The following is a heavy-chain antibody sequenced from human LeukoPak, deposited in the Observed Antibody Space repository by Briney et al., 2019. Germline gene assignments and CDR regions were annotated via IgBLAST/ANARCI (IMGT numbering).Heavy chain of an antibody. CDR3: ARAASRDGYNDY. Sequence: TSVKVSCKASGYTFTSYGISWVRQAPGQGLEWMGWISAYNGNTNYAQKLQGRVTMTTDTSTSTAYMELRSLRSDDTAVYYCARAASRDGYNDYWGQGTLVTVSS. CDR2: ISAYNGNT. CDR1: GYTFTSYG. J-gene: IGHJ4*02. V-gene: IGHV1-18*01. D-gene: IGHD5-24*01.